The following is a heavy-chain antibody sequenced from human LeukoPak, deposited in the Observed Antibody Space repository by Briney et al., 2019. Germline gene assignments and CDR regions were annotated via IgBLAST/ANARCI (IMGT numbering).Heavy chain of an antibody. D-gene: IGHD2-2*01. Sequence: PGGSLRLSCAASGFTFSSYGMHWVRQAPGKGLEFVSVITSNGGSTYYANSVKGRFTISRDNSKNTLYLQMGSLRAEDMAVYYCAREGLNCSSSSCQRATFDYWGQGTLVTVSS. CDR1: GFTFSSYG. CDR2: ITSNGGST. CDR3: AREGLNCSSSSCQRATFDY. V-gene: IGHV3-64*01. J-gene: IGHJ4*02.